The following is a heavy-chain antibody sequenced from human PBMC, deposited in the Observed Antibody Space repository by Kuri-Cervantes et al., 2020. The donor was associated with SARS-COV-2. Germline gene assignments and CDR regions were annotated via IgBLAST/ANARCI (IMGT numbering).Heavy chain of an antibody. CDR2: IIPIFGIA. J-gene: IGHJ6*02. CDR1: GYTFNTYA. Sequence: VKVSCKASGYTFNTYAISWVRQAPGQGLEWMGRIIPIFGIANYAQKFQGRVTITADKSTSTAYMELSSLRSEDTAVYYCARVWYYYDSSGPPWYYYYGMDVWGQGTTVTVSS. V-gene: IGHV1-69*04. D-gene: IGHD3-22*01. CDR3: ARVWYYYDSSGPPWYYYYGMDV.